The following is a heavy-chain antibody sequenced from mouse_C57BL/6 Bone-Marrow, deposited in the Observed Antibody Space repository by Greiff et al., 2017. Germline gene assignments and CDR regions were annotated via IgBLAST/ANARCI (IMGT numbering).Heavy chain of an antibody. J-gene: IGHJ2*01. V-gene: IGHV14-4*01. Sequence: EVQLQQSGAELVRPGASVKLSCTASGFNIEDDYMHWVKQRPEQGLEWIGWIDPENGDTEYASKFQGKATITADTSSNTAYLQLSSLTSEDTAVYYCTTSLNWDVDYWGQGTTLTVSS. CDR1: GFNIEDDY. CDR2: IDPENGDT. CDR3: TTSLNWDVDY. D-gene: IGHD4-1*01.